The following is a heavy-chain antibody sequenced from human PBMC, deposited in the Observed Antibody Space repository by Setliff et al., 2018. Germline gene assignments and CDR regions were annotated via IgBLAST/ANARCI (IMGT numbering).Heavy chain of an antibody. Sequence: VASVKVSCKASGYTLSNSILSWVRQAPGQGLEWMGWISAYNGKTYFAQKFQDRITLTTDTSTNTGYLELRGLRSDDTAVYYCSRLVRYCTKIACQATSGDEVWGLGTLVTVSS. J-gene: IGHJ4*02. CDR2: ISAYNGKT. V-gene: IGHV1-18*01. D-gene: IGHD2-8*01. CDR1: GYTLSNSI. CDR3: SRLVRYCTKIACQATSGDEV.